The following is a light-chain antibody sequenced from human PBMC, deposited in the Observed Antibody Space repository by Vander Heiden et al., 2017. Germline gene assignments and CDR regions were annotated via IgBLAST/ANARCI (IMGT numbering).Light chain of an antibody. V-gene: IGKV4-1*01. J-gene: IGKJ2*01. CDR3: QQYYTTPYT. CDR1: QNVLYSSNNKNY. Sequence: DIVMTQSPDSLAVSLGERATINCKSSQNVLYSSNNKNYLAWYQQKPGQPPKLLIYWASTRKSGVPDRFSGSESGTDFTLTISSLQAEDVAVYYCQQYYTTPYTFGQGTKLEIK. CDR2: WAS.